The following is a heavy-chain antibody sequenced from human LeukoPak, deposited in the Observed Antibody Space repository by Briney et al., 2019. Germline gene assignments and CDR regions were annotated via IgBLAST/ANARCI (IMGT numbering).Heavy chain of an antibody. J-gene: IGHJ6*02. CDR3: ARRGTVTIPYYYYGMDV. D-gene: IGHD4-17*01. CDR2: IYYSGST. CDR1: GGSISSVNYY. Sequence: SQTLSLTCTVSGGSISSVNYYWSWIRQPPGKGLEWLGYIYYSGSTYYNPSLKSRVTISVDTSKNQFSLKLSSVTAADTAVYYCARRGTVTIPYYYYGMDVWGQGTTVTVSS. V-gene: IGHV4-30-4*01.